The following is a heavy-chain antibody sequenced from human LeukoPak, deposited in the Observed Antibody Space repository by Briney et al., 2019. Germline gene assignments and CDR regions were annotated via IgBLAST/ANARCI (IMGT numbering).Heavy chain of an antibody. Sequence: GGSLRLSCAASGFTFSSYGMSWVRQAPGKGLEWVSSISSSSSYIYYADSVKGRFTISRDNAKNSLYLQMNSLRAEDTAVYYCARDRYDILTGYSDYWGQGTLVTVSS. CDR1: GFTFSSYG. CDR2: ISSSSSYI. V-gene: IGHV3-21*01. J-gene: IGHJ4*02. CDR3: ARDRYDILTGYSDY. D-gene: IGHD3-9*01.